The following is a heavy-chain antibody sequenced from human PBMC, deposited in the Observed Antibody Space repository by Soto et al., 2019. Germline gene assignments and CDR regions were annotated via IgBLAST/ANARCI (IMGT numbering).Heavy chain of an antibody. CDR1: GFTFSSYA. CDR3: AKDLYYYYGSGSYHDY. Sequence: GGSLRLSCAASGFTFSSYAMSWVRQAPGKGLEWVSAISGSGGSTYYADSVKGRFTISRDNSKNTLYLQMNSLRAEDTAVYYCAKDLYYYYGSGSYHDYWGHGTLVTVSS. CDR2: ISGSGGST. D-gene: IGHD3-10*01. J-gene: IGHJ4*01. V-gene: IGHV3-23*01.